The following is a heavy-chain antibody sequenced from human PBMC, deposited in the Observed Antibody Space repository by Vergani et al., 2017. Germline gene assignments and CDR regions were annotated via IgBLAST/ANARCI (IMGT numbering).Heavy chain of an antibody. CDR1: GGSFSGYY. V-gene: IGHV4-34*01. J-gene: IGHJ5*02. CDR3: ARGRRRSSLYGGLNWFDP. CDR2: INHSGST. Sequence: QVQLQQWGAGLLKPSETLSLTCAVYGGSFSGYYWSWIRQPPGKGREWIGEINHSGSTNYNPSLKSRVTISVDTSKNQFSLKLICVTAADTAVYYCARGRRRSSLYGGLNWFDPWGQGTLVTVSS. D-gene: IGHD4-23*01.